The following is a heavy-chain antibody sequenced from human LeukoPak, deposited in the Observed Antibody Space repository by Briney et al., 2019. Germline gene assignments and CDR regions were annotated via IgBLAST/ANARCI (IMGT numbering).Heavy chain of an antibody. Sequence: ASVKVSCKASGYTFTSYAMNWVRQAPGQGLEWMGWINTNTGNPTYAQGFTGRFVFSLDTSVSTAYLQISSLKAEDTAVYYCARRSSPAAMSAVRYYYMDVWGKGTTVTVSS. CDR2: INTNTGNP. CDR3: ARRSSPAAMSAVRYYYMDV. CDR1: GYTFTSYA. J-gene: IGHJ6*03. V-gene: IGHV7-4-1*02. D-gene: IGHD2-2*01.